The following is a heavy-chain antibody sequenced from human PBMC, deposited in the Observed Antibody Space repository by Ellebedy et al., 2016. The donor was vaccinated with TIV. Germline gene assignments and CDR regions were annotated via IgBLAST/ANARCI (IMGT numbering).Heavy chain of an antibody. CDR2: INHDGSDK. J-gene: IGHJ3*02. CDR1: GYSFRSYW. CDR3: ATDGSYGDYRSPAHAFVI. D-gene: IGHD4-17*01. Sequence: GESLKISCAASGYSFRSYWMSWLRQAPGKGLEWVANINHDGSDKYYVDSVKGRFTISRDNSKNSLYLQMNSLRVEDTSVYYCATDGSYGDYRSPAHAFVIWGQGTMVTVSS. V-gene: IGHV3-7*01.